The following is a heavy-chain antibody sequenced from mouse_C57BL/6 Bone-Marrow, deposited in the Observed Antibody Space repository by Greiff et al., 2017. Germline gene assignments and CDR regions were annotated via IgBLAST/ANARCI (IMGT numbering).Heavy chain of an antibody. CDR1: GYTFTDYY. CDR2: LNPYNGGT. CDR3: ARRGYDY. Sequence: EVQLQQPGPVLVKPGASVKMSCKASGYTFTDYYMNWVKQSHGKSLEWIGVLNPYNGGTSYNQKFKGKATLTVDKSSSTAYMELNSLTSEDSAVYYCARRGYDYWGQGTTLTVSS. J-gene: IGHJ2*01. D-gene: IGHD3-1*01. V-gene: IGHV1-19*01.